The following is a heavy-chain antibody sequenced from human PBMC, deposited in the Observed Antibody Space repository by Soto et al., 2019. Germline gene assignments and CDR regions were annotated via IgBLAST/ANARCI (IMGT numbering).Heavy chain of an antibody. CDR3: ARRYSRGYYYFDY. D-gene: IGHD6-25*01. Sequence: PSETLSLTCAVYGGSFSGYYWNWIRQPPGTGLEWIGEINHSGSTNYNPSLKSRVTISVDTSKNQFSLKLRSVTAADTAVYYCARRYSRGYYYFDYWGQGALVTVSS. V-gene: IGHV4-34*01. J-gene: IGHJ4*02. CDR2: INHSGST. CDR1: GGSFSGYY.